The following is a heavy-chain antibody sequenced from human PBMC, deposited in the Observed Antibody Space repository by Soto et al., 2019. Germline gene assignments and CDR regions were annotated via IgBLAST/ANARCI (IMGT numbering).Heavy chain of an antibody. CDR1: GGSVSSSRYY. Sequence: PSETLSLTCIVSGGSVSSSRYYWSWLRQPPGKGLEWMGYIYYSGSTSYNPSLGSRVTISIDTSRDHFSLKLSSVTAADTAVYYCARSRETIAGYGMDVWGQGTTVTVSS. J-gene: IGHJ6*02. CDR3: ARSRETIAGYGMDV. V-gene: IGHV4-61*03. CDR2: IYYSGST. D-gene: IGHD3-9*01.